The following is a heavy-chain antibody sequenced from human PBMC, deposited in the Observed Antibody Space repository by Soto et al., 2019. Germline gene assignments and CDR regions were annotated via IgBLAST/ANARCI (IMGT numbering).Heavy chain of an antibody. CDR3: VRENYYYGMDV. V-gene: IGHV3-66*01. CDR2: INNAGTT. J-gene: IGHJ6*02. CDR1: GFDASVNF. Sequence: EVQLVESGGTLVQPGGSLKLSCAASGFDASVNFMTWVRQAPGKGLEWVSAINNAGTTFYADSVKGRFTISRDDSKNTLFLQMNSLRVEDTAMYYCVRENYYYGMDVWGQGTAVTVSS.